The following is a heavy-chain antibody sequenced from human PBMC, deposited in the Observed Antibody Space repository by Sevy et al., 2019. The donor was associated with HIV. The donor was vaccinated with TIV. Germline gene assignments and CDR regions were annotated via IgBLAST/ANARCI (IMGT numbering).Heavy chain of an antibody. Sequence: GGSLRLSCKVSGFTFGDYVMTWFRQAPGKGLEWVGFIRSKVYGGTTEYAASVKGRFIISRDNSKSIAYLQMNRLKTEDTGVYYCSRADYYGSDGGYYGMDVWGQGTTVTVSS. D-gene: IGHD3-10*01. J-gene: IGHJ6*02. CDR1: GFTFGDYV. V-gene: IGHV3-49*03. CDR3: SRADYYGSDGGYYGMDV. CDR2: IRSKVYGGTT.